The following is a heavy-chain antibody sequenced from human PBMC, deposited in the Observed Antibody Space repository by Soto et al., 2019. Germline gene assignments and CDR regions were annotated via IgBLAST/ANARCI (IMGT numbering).Heavy chain of an antibody. Sequence: QAQLVESGGGVVQPGRSLRLSCAASGFTFSSYGMHWVRQAPGRGLEWVAVISYDGSNKYYADSVKGRFTISRDNSKKTLYLKMNSLRAEDTAVYYCARDLEQWLVVPYFFDYWGLGALVTVSS. CDR1: GFTFSSYG. CDR3: ARDLEQWLVVPYFFDY. V-gene: IGHV3-30*03. D-gene: IGHD6-19*01. CDR2: ISYDGSNK. J-gene: IGHJ4*02.